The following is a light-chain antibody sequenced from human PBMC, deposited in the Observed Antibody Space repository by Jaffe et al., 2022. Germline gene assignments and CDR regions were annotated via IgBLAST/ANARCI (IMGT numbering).Light chain of an antibody. J-gene: IGKJ2*01. CDR1: QSISNY. Sequence: EVVLTQSPATLSLSPGEGVTLSCRASQSISNYLAWYQRKLGQAPRLLIYDASNTVTGIPARFSGSGSGTDFTLNITNLEPEDFAVYYCQQRSKWPPTFGQGTRLEVK. CDR2: DAS. CDR3: QQRSKWPPT. V-gene: IGKV3-11*01.